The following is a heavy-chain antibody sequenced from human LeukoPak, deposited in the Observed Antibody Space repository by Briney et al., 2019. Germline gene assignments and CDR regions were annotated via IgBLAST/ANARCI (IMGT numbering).Heavy chain of an antibody. J-gene: IGHJ4*02. CDR3: ANVEWPLDY. D-gene: IGHD1-26*01. CDR1: GFTFSNYA. V-gene: IGHV3-23*01. Sequence: PGGSLRLSCAASGFTFSNYAMSWVRQAPGKGLEWVSAISGSAGRTYYADSVKGRLTISRDNSKNTLYLQMNSLRAEDTAVYYCANVEWPLDYWGQGTLVTVSS. CDR2: ISGSAGRT.